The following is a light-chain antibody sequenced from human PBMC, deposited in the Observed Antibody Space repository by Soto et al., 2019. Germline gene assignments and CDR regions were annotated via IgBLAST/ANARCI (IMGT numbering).Light chain of an antibody. Sequence: DIQMTQSPSTLSASVGDRVTITCRASQSISSWLAWYQQKPGKAPKLLIYKASSLESGVPSRFSGSGSGTEFTVTISSLQPXXFAXXXCQXYNSLYTFGQGTKLEIK. CDR2: KAS. CDR3: QXYNSLYT. CDR1: QSISSW. V-gene: IGKV1-5*03. J-gene: IGKJ2*01.